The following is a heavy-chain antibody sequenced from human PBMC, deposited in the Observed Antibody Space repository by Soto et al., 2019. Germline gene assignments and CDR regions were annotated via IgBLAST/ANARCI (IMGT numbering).Heavy chain of an antibody. D-gene: IGHD3-9*01. CDR3: ARRPYYDILTGYLAFDI. V-gene: IGHV1-69*13. CDR2: IIPIFGTA. J-gene: IGHJ3*02. Sequence: SVNVSCKASGGAFSSYAISWVLQAPGQGLEWMGGIIPIFGTANYAQKFQGRVTITADESTSTAYMELSSLRSEDTAVYYCARRPYYDILTGYLAFDIWGQGTMVTVSS. CDR1: GGAFSSYA.